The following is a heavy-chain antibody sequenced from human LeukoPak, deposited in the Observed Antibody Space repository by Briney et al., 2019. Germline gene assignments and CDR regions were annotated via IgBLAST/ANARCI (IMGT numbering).Heavy chain of an antibody. CDR1: GGSISSYY. CDR2: IYYSGST. D-gene: IGHD3-10*01. V-gene: IGHV4-59*08. Sequence: SETLSLTCTVSGGSISSYYWSWIRQPPGKGLEWIGYIYYSGSTNYNPSLKSRVTISVDTSKNQFSLKLSSVTAADTAVYYCARSDYYGSGRGSFDVWGQGATVSVSS. CDR3: ARSDYYGSGRGSFDV. J-gene: IGHJ6*02.